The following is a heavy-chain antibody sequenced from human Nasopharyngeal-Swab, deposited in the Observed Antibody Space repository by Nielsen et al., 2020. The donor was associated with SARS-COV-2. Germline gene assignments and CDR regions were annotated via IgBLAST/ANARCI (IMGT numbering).Heavy chain of an antibody. D-gene: IGHD1-26*01. V-gene: IGHV4-59*01. CDR2: VYYSGTI. CDR3: AAIAVGDTSWFDP. CDR1: DGAISSYY. Sequence: LSLTCTVSDGAISSYYWSWIRQPPGKGLEWIGYVYYSGTINYNPSLKRRLTTSLDTSKNQFTLKLTSVTAADTAVYYCAAIAVGDTSWFDPWGQGTLVTVSS. J-gene: IGHJ5*02.